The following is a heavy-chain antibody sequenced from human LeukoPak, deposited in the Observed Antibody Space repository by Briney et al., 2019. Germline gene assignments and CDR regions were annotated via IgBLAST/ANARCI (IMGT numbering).Heavy chain of an antibody. CDR3: ARDSGTVSDAFDI. CDR1: GYTFIIYY. CDR2: INPSGGST. Sequence: ASVTVSFKASGYTFIIYYIHWVRQAHGQGLEWMGIINPSGGSTRYAQKFQGRVTMTRDTSTGTIYMELSSLRSEDTAVYFCARDSGTVSDAFDIWGQGTMVTVSS. D-gene: IGHD4-11*01. J-gene: IGHJ3*02. V-gene: IGHV1-46*01.